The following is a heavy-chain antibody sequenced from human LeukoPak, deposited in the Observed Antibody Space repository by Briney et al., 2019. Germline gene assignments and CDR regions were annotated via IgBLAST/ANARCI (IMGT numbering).Heavy chain of an antibody. J-gene: IGHJ4*02. V-gene: IGHV3-21*01. CDR2: ISSSSSYK. CDR3: ARETDSTLFDY. D-gene: IGHD2-2*01. Sequence: GGSLRLSCAASGFTFSTHTMNWVRQAPGKGLEWVSSISSSSSYKYHADSVTGRFTISRDNAKNSLYLQMNSLRAEDTAVYYCARETDSTLFDYWGQGTLVTVSS. CDR1: GFTFSTHT.